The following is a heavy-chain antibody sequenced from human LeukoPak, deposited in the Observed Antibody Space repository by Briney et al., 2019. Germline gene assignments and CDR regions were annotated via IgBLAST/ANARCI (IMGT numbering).Heavy chain of an antibody. CDR2: IYYSGST. J-gene: IGHJ4*02. CDR1: GGSFSGYY. CDR3: ARDRMVRGYSYFDY. Sequence: PSETLSLTCAVYGGSFSGYYWSWIRQPPGKGLEWIGSIYYSGSTYYNPSLKSRVTISVDTSKNQFSLKLSSVTAADTAVYYCARDRMVRGYSYFDYWGQGTLVTVSS. D-gene: IGHD3-10*01. V-gene: IGHV4-34*01.